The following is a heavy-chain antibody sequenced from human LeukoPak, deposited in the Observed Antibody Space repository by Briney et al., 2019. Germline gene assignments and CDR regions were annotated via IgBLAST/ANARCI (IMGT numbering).Heavy chain of an antibody. Sequence: GGSLRLSCAASGLTVSSNYISWVRQAPGKGLEWVSVIYSGGSTYYADSVKGRFTISRDNSKNTLYLQMNSLRAEDTAVYYCARVRTVTYGGDAFDIWGQGTMVTVSS. CDR1: GLTVSSNY. V-gene: IGHV3-66*01. J-gene: IGHJ3*02. CDR2: IYSGGST. CDR3: ARVRTVTYGGDAFDI. D-gene: IGHD4-17*01.